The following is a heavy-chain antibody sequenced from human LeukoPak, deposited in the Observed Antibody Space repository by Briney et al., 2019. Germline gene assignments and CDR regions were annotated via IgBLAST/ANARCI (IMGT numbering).Heavy chain of an antibody. CDR3: ARECCGGQQWLAPAFDYYYYGMDV. CDR2: ISAYNGNT. CDR1: GYTFTSYG. D-gene: IGHD6-19*01. Sequence: ASVKVSCKASGYTFTSYGISWVRQAPGQGLEWMGWISAYNGNTNYAQKFQGRVTMTTDTSTSTAYMELRSLRSDDTAVYYCARECCGGQQWLAPAFDYYYYGMDVWGKGTTVTVSS. V-gene: IGHV1-18*04. J-gene: IGHJ6*04.